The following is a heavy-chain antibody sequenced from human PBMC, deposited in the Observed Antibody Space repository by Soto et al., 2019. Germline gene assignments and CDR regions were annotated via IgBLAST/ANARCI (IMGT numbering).Heavy chain of an antibody. Sequence: QLQLQESGPGLVKPSETLSLTCTVSGGSISSSSYYWGWIRQPPGKGLEWIGSIYYSGSTYYNPSLKSRVTISVDTSKNQFSLKLSSVTAADTAVYYCARHPTPSRRAPGARPDYWGQGTLVTVSS. CDR1: GGSISSSSYY. CDR3: ARHPTPSRRAPGARPDY. CDR2: IYYSGST. D-gene: IGHD2-2*01. J-gene: IGHJ4*02. V-gene: IGHV4-39*01.